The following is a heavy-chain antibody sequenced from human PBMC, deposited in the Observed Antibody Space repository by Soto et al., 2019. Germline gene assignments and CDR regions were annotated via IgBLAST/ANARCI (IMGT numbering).Heavy chain of an antibody. V-gene: IGHV3-21*01. J-gene: IGHJ4*02. Sequence: EVQLVESGGGLVKPGGSLRLSCAASGFTFSSYSMNWVRQAPGKGLEWVSSISSSSSYIYYADSVKGRFTISRDNAKNSLYLQMNSLRAEDTAVYYCARGVYGDPSYFDYWGQGTLVTVSS. D-gene: IGHD4-17*01. CDR3: ARGVYGDPSYFDY. CDR1: GFTFSSYS. CDR2: ISSSSSYI.